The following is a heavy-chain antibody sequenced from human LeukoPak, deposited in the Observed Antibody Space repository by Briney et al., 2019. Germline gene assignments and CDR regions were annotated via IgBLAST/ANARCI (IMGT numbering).Heavy chain of an antibody. CDR1: GYTFTSYD. D-gene: IGHD4-17*01. CDR2: MNPNSGNT. V-gene: IGHV1-8*01. CDR3: ARINHDYGEGGDFDY. J-gene: IGHJ4*02. Sequence: ASVKVSCKAFGYTFTSYDINWLRQATGQGLEGRGWMNPNSGNTGYAQKFQGRVTMTRNTSISTAYMELSSLRSEDTAVYYCARINHDYGEGGDFDYWGQGTLVTVSS.